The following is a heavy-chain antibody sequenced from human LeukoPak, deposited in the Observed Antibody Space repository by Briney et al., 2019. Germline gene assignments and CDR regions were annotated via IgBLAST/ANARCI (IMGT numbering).Heavy chain of an antibody. J-gene: IGHJ3*02. Sequence: ASVKVSCKASGYNFRSYGIGWVRQAPRQGLEWMGWITAGNGNTNYAQKVQGRVTMTTDTSTSTAYMELRSLRSDDTAVYFCARDLASGYSYGYNAFDIWGQGTMVTVSS. CDR3: ARDLASGYSYGYNAFDI. D-gene: IGHD5-18*01. V-gene: IGHV1-18*01. CDR2: ITAGNGNT. CDR1: GYNFRSYG.